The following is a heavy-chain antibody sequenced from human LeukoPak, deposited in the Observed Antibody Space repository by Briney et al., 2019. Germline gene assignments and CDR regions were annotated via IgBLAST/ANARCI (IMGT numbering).Heavy chain of an antibody. V-gene: IGHV4-59*01. J-gene: IGHJ6*02. D-gene: IGHD4-11*01. CDR2: IYYSGST. Sequence: SETLSLTCTVSGGSISSYYWSWIRQPPGKALEWIGYIYYSGSTNYNPSLKSRVTISVDTSKNQFSLKLSSVTAADTAVYYCARDQGDYSSQFYYYYGMDVWGQGTTVTVSS. CDR1: GGSISSYY. CDR3: ARDQGDYSSQFYYYYGMDV.